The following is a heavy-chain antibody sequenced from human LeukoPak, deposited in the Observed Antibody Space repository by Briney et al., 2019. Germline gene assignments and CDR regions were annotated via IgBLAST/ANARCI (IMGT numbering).Heavy chain of an antibody. CDR3: ARDRAVREPVDYYMDV. CDR1: GGSISSYY. V-gene: IGHV4-59*01. D-gene: IGHD3-10*01. CDR2: IYYSGST. J-gene: IGHJ6*03. Sequence: SETLSLTCIVSGGSISSYYWSWIRQPPGKGLEWIGYIYYSGSTNYNPSLKSRVTISVDTSKNQFSLKLSSVTAADTAVYYCARDRAVREPVDYYMDVWGKGTTVTVSS.